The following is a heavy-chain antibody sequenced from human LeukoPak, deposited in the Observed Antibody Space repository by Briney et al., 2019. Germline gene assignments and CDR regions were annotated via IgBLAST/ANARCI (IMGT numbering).Heavy chain of an antibody. CDR3: ARDSTTVVTPGLLDY. J-gene: IGHJ4*02. V-gene: IGHV4-31*03. Sequence: PSQTLSLTCTVSGGSISSGGYYWSWIRQHPGKGLEWIGYIYYSGSTYYNPSLKSRVTISVDTSKNQFSLKLSSVTAADTAVYYCARDSTTVVTPGLLDYWGQGTLVTVSS. D-gene: IGHD4-23*01. CDR2: IYYSGST. CDR1: GGSISSGGYY.